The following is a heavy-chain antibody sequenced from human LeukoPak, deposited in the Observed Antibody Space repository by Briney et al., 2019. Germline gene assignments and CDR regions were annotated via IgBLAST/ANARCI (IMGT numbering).Heavy chain of an antibody. V-gene: IGHV4-39*01. Sequence: SETLSLTCTVSGGSISSSSYYWGWIRQPPGKGLEWIGSIYYSGSTYYNPSLKSRVTISVDTSKNQFSLKLSSVTAADTAVYYRARHFDSGSYYTFAFDIWGQGTMVTVSS. CDR2: IYYSGST. CDR1: GGSISSSSYY. J-gene: IGHJ3*02. CDR3: ARHFDSGSYYTFAFDI. D-gene: IGHD1-26*01.